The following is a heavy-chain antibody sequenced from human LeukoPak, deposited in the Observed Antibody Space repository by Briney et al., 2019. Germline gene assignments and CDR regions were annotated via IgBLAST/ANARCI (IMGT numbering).Heavy chain of an antibody. Sequence: PGGPLRLSCAASGLTFSRYWMTWVGQAPGKVLEWVANINKDGSEKYYVDSVKGRFTISRDNAKNSLYLQMNSLRAEDTAVYYCASFCANCYYGMDVWGQGTTVTVSS. J-gene: IGHJ6*02. V-gene: IGHV3-7*02. CDR3: ASFCANCYYGMDV. CDR2: INKDGSEK. CDR1: GLTFSRYW. D-gene: IGHD4/OR15-4a*01.